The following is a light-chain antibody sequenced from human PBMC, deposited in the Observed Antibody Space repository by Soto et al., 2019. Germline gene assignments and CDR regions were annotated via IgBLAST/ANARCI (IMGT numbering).Light chain of an antibody. V-gene: IGKV3-11*01. Sequence: EVVLTQSPVTLSLSPGERPTLSCRASQSFRGLLAWYQQKPGQAPRLLIYDEYNTATGIPPRFSGSGSGTDFTLTISSLEPEDSAVYYCQRRRMWPITFGQGTRLEIK. CDR2: DEY. J-gene: IGKJ5*01. CDR1: QSFRGL. CDR3: QRRRMWPIT.